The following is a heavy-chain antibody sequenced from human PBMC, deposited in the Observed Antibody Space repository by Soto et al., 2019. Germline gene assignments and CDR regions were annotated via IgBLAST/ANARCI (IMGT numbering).Heavy chain of an antibody. J-gene: IGHJ4*02. CDR2: ISYDGSNK. CDR1: GFPFTTYG. D-gene: IGHD3-10*01. CDR3: VGGQYYFDY. Sequence: QVQLVESGGGVVQPGRSLRLSCAASGFPFTTYGMHWVREGPGKGLEWVAVISYDGSNKYDADSVKGRFTISRDSSKNTLNREMNSRRPADTALYYCVGGQYYFDYRGQGTLVTVSS. V-gene: IGHV3-30*03.